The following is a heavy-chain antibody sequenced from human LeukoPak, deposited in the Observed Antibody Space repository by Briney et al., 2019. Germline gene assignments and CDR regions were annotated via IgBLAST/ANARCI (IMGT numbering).Heavy chain of an antibody. CDR3: ARRYDFWSGYPPPLDH. V-gene: IGHV4-34*01. D-gene: IGHD3-3*01. J-gene: IGHJ4*02. Sequence: SETLSLTCAVFGGSFSGYYWNWIRQPPGKGLEWIGQINPSRNTNYNPSLKSRVTISVDTSKKQFSLKLSSVTAADTAVYYCARRYDFWSGYPPPLDHWGQGTLVTVSS. CDR2: INPSRNT. CDR1: GGSFSGYY.